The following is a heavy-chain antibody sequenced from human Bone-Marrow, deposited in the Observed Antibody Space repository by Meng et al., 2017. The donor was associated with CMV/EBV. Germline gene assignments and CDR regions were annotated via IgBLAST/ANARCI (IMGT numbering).Heavy chain of an antibody. CDR2: IYYSGST. CDR3: ARARRNYYYGMDV. Sequence: SETLSLPCTVSGGSISSHYWSWIRQPPGKGLEWIGYIYYSGSTNYNHSLTSRVTISVDPSKNQFSLKLSSLTAADTAVYYCARARRNYYYGMDVWGQGTTVTVSS. CDR1: GGSISSHY. D-gene: IGHD1-1*01. V-gene: IGHV4-59*11. J-gene: IGHJ6*02.